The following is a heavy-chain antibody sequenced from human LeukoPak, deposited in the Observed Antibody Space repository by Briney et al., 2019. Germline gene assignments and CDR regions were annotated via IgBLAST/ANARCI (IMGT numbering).Heavy chain of an antibody. CDR2: IHISGST. V-gene: IGHV4-61*02. Sequence: SQTLSLTCTVSGGPINSGSYSWTWIRQPAGKGLEWIGRIHISGSTDYTPSLKSRVTISVDTSKNQFSLKLSSVTAADTAVYYCARADRSGYFGNVVAFDIWGQGTMVTVSS. J-gene: IGHJ3*02. CDR3: ARADRSGYFGNVVAFDI. CDR1: GGPINSGSYS. D-gene: IGHD3-22*01.